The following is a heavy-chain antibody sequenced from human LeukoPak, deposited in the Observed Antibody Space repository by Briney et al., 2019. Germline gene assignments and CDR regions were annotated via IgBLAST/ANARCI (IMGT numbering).Heavy chain of an antibody. CDR3: ARGDCSGGSCHSGL. D-gene: IGHD2-15*01. CDR1: GFAVSSTY. V-gene: IGHV3-66*01. CDR2: LYSGGST. Sequence: GRSLRLSCAVSGFAVSSTYMSWVRHAPGKGLGWFSVLYSGGSTYYADYVQGRFTISRDNSKNTLYLQMNSMRVEDTAVYFCARGDCSGGSCHSGLWGQGTLVTVSS. J-gene: IGHJ4*02.